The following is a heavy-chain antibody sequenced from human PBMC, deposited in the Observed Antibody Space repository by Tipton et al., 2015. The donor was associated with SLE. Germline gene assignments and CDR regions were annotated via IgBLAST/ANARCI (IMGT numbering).Heavy chain of an antibody. Sequence: QSGAEVKKPGASVRVACKASGYTFTRYSINWVRQAPGQRLQWMGWIHAGNGNRKYSQKFQGRVTITRDTSASTAYMELSSLRSEDTAVYYCAREGMGYGDDDGFDMWGQGTMVTVSS. D-gene: IGHD4-17*01. CDR2: IHAGNGNR. CDR1: GYTFTRYS. CDR3: AREGMGYGDDDGFDM. J-gene: IGHJ3*02. V-gene: IGHV1-3*01.